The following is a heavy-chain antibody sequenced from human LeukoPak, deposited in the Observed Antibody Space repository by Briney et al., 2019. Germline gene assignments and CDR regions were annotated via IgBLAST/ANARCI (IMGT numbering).Heavy chain of an antibody. CDR1: GYTFTSYY. CDR2: INPSGGST. V-gene: IGHV1-46*01. J-gene: IGHJ4*02. D-gene: IGHD6-6*01. Sequence: GALVKVSCKASGYTFTSYYMHWVRQAPGQGLEWMGIINPSGGSTSYAQKFQGRVTMTRDMSTSTVYMELSSLRSEDTAVYYCARDSGSSIAARGDYFDYWGQGTLVTVSS. CDR3: ARDSGSSIAARGDYFDY.